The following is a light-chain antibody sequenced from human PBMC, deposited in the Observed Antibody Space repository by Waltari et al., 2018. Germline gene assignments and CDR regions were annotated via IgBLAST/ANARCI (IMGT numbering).Light chain of an antibody. CDR2: KGY. CDR1: SCSVSSTSY. V-gene: IGLV8-61*01. J-gene: IGLJ3*02. CDR3: SLYMGSGIWV. Sequence: QTVVTQEPSLSVSPGGTVTLTCSLSSCSVSSTSYATWYQQTPGQPPRTLIYKGYSRSSGVPDRFSGSIFGNKAVLTITGAQADDECDYYCSLYMGSGIWVFGGGTKLTVL.